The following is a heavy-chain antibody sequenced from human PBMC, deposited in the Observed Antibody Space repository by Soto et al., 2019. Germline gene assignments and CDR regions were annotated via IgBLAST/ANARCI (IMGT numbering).Heavy chain of an antibody. V-gene: IGHV4-4*02. D-gene: IGHD2-15*01. CDR3: ASVYCSGGSCYGFDY. CDR1: SGSISSSNW. CDR2: IYHSGST. Sequence: SETLSLTCAVSSGSISSSNWWSWVRQPPGKGLEWIGEIYHSGSTNYNPSLKSRVTISVDKSKNQFSLKLSSVTAADTAVYYCASVYCSGGSCYGFDYWGQGTLVTVSS. J-gene: IGHJ4*02.